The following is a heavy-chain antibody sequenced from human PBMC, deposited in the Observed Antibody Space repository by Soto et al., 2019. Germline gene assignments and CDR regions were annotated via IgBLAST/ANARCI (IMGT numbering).Heavy chain of an antibody. CDR3: TTYGGFYDIFTDAFDI. V-gene: IGHV3-15*01. J-gene: IGHJ3*02. CDR1: GFTFSNAW. D-gene: IGHD3-9*01. Sequence: PGGSLRLSCAASGFTFSNAWMSWVRQAPGKGLEWVDRIKSKTDGGTTDYAAPVKGRFTIPRDDSKNTLYLQMNSLKTEDTAVYYCTTYGGFYDIFTDAFDIWGQGTMVTVSS. CDR2: IKSKTDGGTT.